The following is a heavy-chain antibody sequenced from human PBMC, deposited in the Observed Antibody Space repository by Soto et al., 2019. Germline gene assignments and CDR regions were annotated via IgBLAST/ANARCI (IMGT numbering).Heavy chain of an antibody. Sequence: QVTLKESGPVLVKPTETLTLTCTVSGFSLSNARMGVSWIRQPPGKALEWLAHIFSNDEKSYSTSLKSRLTISKDTSKSQVVLTMTNMDPGDTATYYCARMHYAILTCYYGWFDPWGQGTLVTVSS. V-gene: IGHV2-26*01. CDR2: IFSNDEK. J-gene: IGHJ5*02. D-gene: IGHD3-9*01. CDR3: ARMHYAILTCYYGWFDP. CDR1: GFSLSNARMG.